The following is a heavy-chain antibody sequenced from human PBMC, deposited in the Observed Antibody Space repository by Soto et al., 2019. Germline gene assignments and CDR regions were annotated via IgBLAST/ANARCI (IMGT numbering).Heavy chain of an antibody. J-gene: IGHJ6*03. Sequence: QVQLVQSGAEVKKPGSSVKVSCKASGGTFSSYTISWVRQAPGQGLEWMGRIIPILGIANYAQKFQGRVTITADKSTSTAYMERSSLRSEDTAVYYCARVAAAGQKSGYYMDVWGKGTTVTVSS. CDR1: GGTFSSYT. D-gene: IGHD6-13*01. CDR2: IIPILGIA. V-gene: IGHV1-69*02. CDR3: ARVAAAGQKSGYYMDV.